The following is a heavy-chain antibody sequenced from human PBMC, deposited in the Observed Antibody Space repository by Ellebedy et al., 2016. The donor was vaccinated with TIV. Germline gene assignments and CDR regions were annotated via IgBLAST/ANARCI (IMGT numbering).Heavy chain of an antibody. Sequence: GGSLRLSCAASGFTFRNFAMTWVRQAPGKGLEWVSSISSSGVSSDYADSVRCRVTISRDNSKSTLYIQMDSLRADDSAEYYCAKLDSSGYYYGRLDYWGQGTLVTVSS. D-gene: IGHD3-22*01. CDR3: AKLDSSGYYYGRLDY. J-gene: IGHJ4*02. V-gene: IGHV3-23*01. CDR2: ISSSGVSS. CDR1: GFTFRNFA.